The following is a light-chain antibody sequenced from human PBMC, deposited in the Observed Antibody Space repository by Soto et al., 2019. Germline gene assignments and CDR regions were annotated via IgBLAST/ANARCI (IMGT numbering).Light chain of an antibody. Sequence: EIVLTQSPGTLSLSPGERATLSCRASQSVSSNYLAWYQQKPGQAPRVLIYSASSRATGIPDRFSGSGSGTDFTLTISRLEPEDFAVYYCQQYGSSPTCGQGTKVEIK. J-gene: IGKJ1*01. V-gene: IGKV3-20*01. CDR2: SAS. CDR3: QQYGSSPT. CDR1: QSVSSNY.